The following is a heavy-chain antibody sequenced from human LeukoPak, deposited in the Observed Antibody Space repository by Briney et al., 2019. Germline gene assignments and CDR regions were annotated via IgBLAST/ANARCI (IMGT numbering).Heavy chain of an antibody. J-gene: IGHJ4*02. V-gene: IGHV3-23*01. CDR2: ISGSGGST. D-gene: IGHD3-3*01. Sequence: PGGSLRLSCAASGFTFSSYAMSWVRQAPGKGLEWVSAISGSGGSTYYADSVKGRFTISRDNSKNTLYLQMNSLRAKDTAVYYCAKIDDFWSGYRYYFDYWGQGTLVTVSS. CDR3: AKIDDFWSGYRYYFDY. CDR1: GFTFSSYA.